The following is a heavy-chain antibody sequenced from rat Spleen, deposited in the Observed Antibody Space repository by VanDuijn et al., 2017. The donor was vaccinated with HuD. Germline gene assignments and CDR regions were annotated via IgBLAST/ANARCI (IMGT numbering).Heavy chain of an antibody. D-gene: IGHD1-11*01. CDR2: ISYDGSRT. CDR3: ARHTPFNYGTVGDY. J-gene: IGHJ2*01. Sequence: EVQLEESGGGLVQPGRSLKLSCVASGFIFSNYNMAWVRQAPKKGLEWVATISYDGSRTYYRDSVKGRFTISRDNAKSTLYLQMDSLRSEDTATYYCARHTPFNYGTVGDYWGQGVMVTVSS. V-gene: IGHV5-7*01. CDR1: GFIFSNYN.